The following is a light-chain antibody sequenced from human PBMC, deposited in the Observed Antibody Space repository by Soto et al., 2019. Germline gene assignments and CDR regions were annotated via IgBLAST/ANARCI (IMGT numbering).Light chain of an antibody. CDR2: GAS. Sequence: EIVLTQSPGTLSLSPGESATLSCRASQSVSSNSLAWYHQKPGQAPRLLIYGASTRATGIPARFSGSGSGTEFTLTISSLQSEDFAVYYCQKYNNWPLTVGGGTKVDIK. CDR1: QSVSSN. V-gene: IGKV3-15*01. CDR3: QKYNNWPLT. J-gene: IGKJ4*01.